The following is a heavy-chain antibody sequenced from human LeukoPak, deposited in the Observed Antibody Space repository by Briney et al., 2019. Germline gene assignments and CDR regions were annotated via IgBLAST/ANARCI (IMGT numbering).Heavy chain of an antibody. Sequence: SETLSLTCIASGGFISSYYWSWSRQPPRERQEWMRYIHRNWSSYYNPSLKGRVTMSVDTSKNHFYLKRTSVTAADTAVYSCARDRSDQYVFDIWGQGTMVTVSS. D-gene: IGHD2-2*01. V-gene: IGHV4-59*12. CDR2: IHRNWSS. CDR1: GGFISSYY. J-gene: IGHJ3*02. CDR3: ARDRSDQYVFDI.